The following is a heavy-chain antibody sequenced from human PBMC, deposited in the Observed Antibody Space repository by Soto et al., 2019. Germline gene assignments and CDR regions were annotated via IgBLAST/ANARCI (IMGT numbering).Heavy chain of an antibody. CDR2: IIPIFGTA. Sequence: QVQLVQSGAEVKKPGSSVKVSCKASGGTFSSYAISWVRQAPGQGLEWMGGIIPIFGTANYAQKFQGRVTITADDSTSTAYMGLSSLRSDDTAVYYCARAYSSSWYLRYYSYGMDVWGQGTTVTVSS. CDR1: GGTFSSYA. V-gene: IGHV1-69*12. J-gene: IGHJ6*02. CDR3: ARAYSSSWYLRYYSYGMDV. D-gene: IGHD6-13*01.